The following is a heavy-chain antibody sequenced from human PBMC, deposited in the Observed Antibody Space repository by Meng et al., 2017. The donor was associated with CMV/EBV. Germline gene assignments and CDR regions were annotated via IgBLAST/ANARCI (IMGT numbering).Heavy chain of an antibody. Sequence: SETLSLTCTVSGGSVSSGRYYWSWIRQPPGKGLEWIGYIYYSGSTNYNPSLKSRVTISVDTSKNQFSLKLSSVTAADTAVYYCARDRLVDCSSTSCSPGGFDPWGQGTLVTVSS. J-gene: IGHJ5*02. V-gene: IGHV4-61*01. CDR3: ARDRLVDCSSTSCSPGGFDP. CDR1: GGSVSSGRYY. CDR2: IYYSGST. D-gene: IGHD2-2*01.